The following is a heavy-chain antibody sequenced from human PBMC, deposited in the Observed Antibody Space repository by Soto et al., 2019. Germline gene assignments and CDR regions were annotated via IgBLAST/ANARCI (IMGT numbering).Heavy chain of an antibody. D-gene: IGHD2-15*01. CDR3: ATSHSRTPSQH. Sequence: PGESLKISCKGSVYSFTSYWISWVRQMPGKGLEWMGRIDPTDSYTNYSPSFEGHVTISADKSITTAYLQWSSLKASDTAVYYCATSHSRTPSQHWGQGTLVTVSS. CDR1: VYSFTSYW. J-gene: IGHJ1*01. V-gene: IGHV5-10-1*01. CDR2: IDPTDSYT.